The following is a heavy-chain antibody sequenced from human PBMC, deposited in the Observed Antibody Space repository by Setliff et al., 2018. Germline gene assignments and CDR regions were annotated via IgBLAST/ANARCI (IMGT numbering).Heavy chain of an antibody. V-gene: IGHV4-61*09. D-gene: IGHD1-26*01. CDR1: GTSISTGPYY. J-gene: IGHJ4*02. CDR3: ARGDSSGNNYPVLDY. Sequence: SETLSLTCTVSGTSISTGPYYWTWIRQSAERGLEWIGQIFSRGSMSYRPSLSSRVTISADSSKNQFSLQLVSVTASDTAVYYCARGDSSGNNYPVLDYWGQGILVTVSS. CDR2: IFSRGSM.